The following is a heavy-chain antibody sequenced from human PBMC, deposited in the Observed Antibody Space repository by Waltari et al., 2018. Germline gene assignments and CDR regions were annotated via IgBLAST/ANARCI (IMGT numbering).Heavy chain of an antibody. Sequence: EVQLVESGGGLVQPGGSLRLSCGASGFTFSSYWMHWVRQVPGKGLVGVSHINNDGRDTKYVDSVKGRLTIPRANAKNTLYLQMNSLRFEDTAFLYCVRDLYGIDYWGQGTLVPVSS. D-gene: IGHD3-10*01. CDR2: INNDGRDT. CDR1: GFTFSSYW. CDR3: VRDLYGIDY. J-gene: IGHJ4*02. V-gene: IGHV3-74*03.